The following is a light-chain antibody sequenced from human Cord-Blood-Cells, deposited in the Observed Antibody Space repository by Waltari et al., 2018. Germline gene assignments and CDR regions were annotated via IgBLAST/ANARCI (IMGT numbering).Light chain of an antibody. J-gene: IGLJ2*01. CDR1: SSDVGSYHL. CDR3: CSYAGSSTVV. V-gene: IGLV2-23*02. CDR2: EVS. Sequence: QSALTQPAPVSGSPGQSITISCTGTSSDVGSYHLVSWYQQHPGKAPKLMIYEVSKRPSGVSHRFSGSKSGNTASLTISGLQAEDEADYYCCSYAGSSTVVFGGGTKLTVL.